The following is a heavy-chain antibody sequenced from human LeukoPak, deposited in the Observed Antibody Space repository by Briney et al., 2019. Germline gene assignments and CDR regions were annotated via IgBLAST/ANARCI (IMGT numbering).Heavy chain of an antibody. J-gene: IGHJ5*02. CDR1: GYTFTDYY. D-gene: IGHD1-26*01. CDR3: ARGGIVGVYNWFDP. Sequence: GASVKVSCKASGYTFTDYYIHWVRQAPGQGLEWTGWINPNRGGTNYAQKFQGRVTMTRDTSISTAYMELSRLRSDDTAVYYCARGGIVGVYNWFDPWGQGTLVTVSS. V-gene: IGHV1-2*02. CDR2: INPNRGGT.